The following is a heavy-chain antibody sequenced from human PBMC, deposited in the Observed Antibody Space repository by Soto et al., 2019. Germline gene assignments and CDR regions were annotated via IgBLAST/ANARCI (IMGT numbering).Heavy chain of an antibody. D-gene: IGHD3-10*01. V-gene: IGHV2-5*02. Sequence: QITLKESGPTLVKPTQTLTLTCTFSGFSLSTSGVGVGWIRQPPGKALEWLVLIYWDDDRRYSPSLKSRLTIXKXXSKNQVVLTMTTMDPVDTATYYCAHRGPGSYTYDYWGQGTLVTVSS. CDR2: IYWDDDR. CDR1: GFSLSTSGVG. CDR3: AHRGPGSYTYDY. J-gene: IGHJ4*02.